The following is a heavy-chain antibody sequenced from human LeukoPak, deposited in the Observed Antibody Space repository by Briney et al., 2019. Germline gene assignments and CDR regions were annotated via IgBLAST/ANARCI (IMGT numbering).Heavy chain of an antibody. CDR3: ARDPHIVVVTATFDAFDI. J-gene: IGHJ3*02. CDR1: GYTFTSYG. D-gene: IGHD2-21*02. V-gene: IGHV1-69*04. CDR2: IIPILGIA. Sequence: ASVKVSCKASGYTFTSYGISWVRQAPGQGLEWMGRIIPILGIANYAQKFQGRVTITADKSTSTAYMELSSLRSEDTAVYYCARDPHIVVVTATFDAFDIWGQGTMVTVSS.